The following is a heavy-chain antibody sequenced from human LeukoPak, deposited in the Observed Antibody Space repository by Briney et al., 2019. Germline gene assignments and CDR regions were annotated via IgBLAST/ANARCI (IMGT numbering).Heavy chain of an antibody. V-gene: IGHV3-33*08. D-gene: IGHD3-3*01. J-gene: IGHJ4*02. Sequence: GGSLRLSCAASGFTFSSYAMSWVRQAPGKGLEWVAIIWYDGSNKYYADSVKGRFTISRDNSKNTLYLQMNSLRAEDTAVYYCARASDYDFWSGYDYWGQGTLVTVSS. CDR2: IWYDGSNK. CDR1: GFTFSSYA. CDR3: ARASDYDFWSGYDY.